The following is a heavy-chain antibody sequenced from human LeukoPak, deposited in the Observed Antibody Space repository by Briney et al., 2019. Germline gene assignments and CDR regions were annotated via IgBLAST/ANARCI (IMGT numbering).Heavy chain of an antibody. Sequence: SETLSLTCTVSGGSISSSSYYWGWIRRPPGKGLEWIGSIYYSGSTNYNPSLKSRVTITVDTSKNQFSLKLSSVTAADTAVYYCAREVVAAGFFDYWGQGTLVTVSS. CDR1: GGSISSSSYY. V-gene: IGHV4-39*07. CDR2: IYYSGST. J-gene: IGHJ4*02. CDR3: AREVVAAGFFDY. D-gene: IGHD6-13*01.